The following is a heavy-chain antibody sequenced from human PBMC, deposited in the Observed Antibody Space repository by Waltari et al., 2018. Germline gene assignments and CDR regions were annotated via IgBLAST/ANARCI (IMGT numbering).Heavy chain of an antibody. V-gene: IGHV4-59*01. J-gene: IGHJ4*02. D-gene: IGHD3-3*01. Sequence: QVQLQESGPGLVQPSETLSLTCTVSGGSISSYYWSWIRQPPGKGLEWIGYIYYSGSTNYNPSLKSRVTISVDTSKNQFSLKLSSVTAADTAVYYCARARSGYPDYWGQGTLVTVSS. CDR2: IYYSGST. CDR3: ARARSGYPDY. CDR1: GGSISSYY.